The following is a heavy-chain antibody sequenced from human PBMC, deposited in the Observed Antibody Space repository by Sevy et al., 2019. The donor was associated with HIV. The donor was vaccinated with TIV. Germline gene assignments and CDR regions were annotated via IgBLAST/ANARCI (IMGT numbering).Heavy chain of an antibody. D-gene: IGHD2-15*01. CDR3: ARDGADIVVVVAATHYYYYYGMDV. CDR1: GFTFSSYA. CDR2: ISYDGSNK. J-gene: IGHJ6*02. Sequence: GGSLRLSCAASGFTFSSYAMHWVRQAPGKGLEWVAVISYDGSNKYYADSVKGRFTISRDNSKNTLYLQMNSLRAEDTALYYCARDGADIVVVVAATHYYYYYGMDVWGQGTTVTVSS. V-gene: IGHV3-30*04.